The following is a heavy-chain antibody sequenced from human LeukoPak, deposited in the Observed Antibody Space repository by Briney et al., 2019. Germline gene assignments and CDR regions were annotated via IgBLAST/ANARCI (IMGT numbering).Heavy chain of an antibody. CDR2: ISGSGGST. Sequence: PGGSLRLSCAASGFTFSSYAMSWVRQAPGKGLEWVSAISGSGGSTYYADSVKGRFTISRDNSKNTLYLQMNSLRAEDTAVYYCAKDTGYSSGWYGFDAFDIWGQGTMVTVSS. CDR3: AKDTGYSSGWYGFDAFDI. D-gene: IGHD6-19*01. CDR1: GFTFSSYA. V-gene: IGHV3-23*01. J-gene: IGHJ3*02.